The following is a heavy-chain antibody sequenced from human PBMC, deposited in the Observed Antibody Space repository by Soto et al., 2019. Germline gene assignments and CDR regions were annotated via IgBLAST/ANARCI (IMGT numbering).Heavy chain of an antibody. CDR1: GGSISGGYY. CDR3: SRDVACPISRCYSDIWFDS. J-gene: IGHJ5*01. D-gene: IGHD3-3*02. Sequence: QVQLQESGPGLVKPSQTLSLTCIVSGGSISGGYYWSWVRQFPGKGLEWIGYIYYSGSSYYNPSLKGRVSMSAVSSGHSFSLKLTSVTAADTAVYYCSRDVACPISRCYSDIWFDSWGQGSPVTVSS. CDR2: IYYSGSS. V-gene: IGHV4-31*03.